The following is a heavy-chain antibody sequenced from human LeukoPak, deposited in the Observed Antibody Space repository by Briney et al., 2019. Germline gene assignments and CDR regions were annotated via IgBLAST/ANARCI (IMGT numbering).Heavy chain of an antibody. V-gene: IGHV1-18*01. D-gene: IGHD3-22*01. CDR1: GYTFTSYG. J-gene: IGHJ4*02. CDR3: ARDGRYYDSSGDEEIDY. Sequence: ASVKVSCKASGYTFTSYGISWVRQAPGQGLEWMGWISAYNGNTNYAQKLQGRVTMTTDTSTSTAYMELRSLRSDDTAVYYCARDGRYYDSSGDEEIDYWGQGTLATVSS. CDR2: ISAYNGNT.